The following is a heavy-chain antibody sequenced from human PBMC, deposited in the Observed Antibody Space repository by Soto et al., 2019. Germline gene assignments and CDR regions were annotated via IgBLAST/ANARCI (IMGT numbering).Heavy chain of an antibody. V-gene: IGHV3-30*18. J-gene: IGHJ4*02. CDR3: AKGHVRFLEWTLFDY. D-gene: IGHD3-3*01. CDR1: GFTFSSYG. CDR2: ISYDGSNK. Sequence: GGSLRLSCAASGFTFSSYGMHWVRQAPGKGLEWVAVISYDGSNKYYADSVKGRFTISRDNSKNTLYLQMNSLRAEDTAVYYCAKGHVRFLEWTLFDYWGQGTLVTVSS.